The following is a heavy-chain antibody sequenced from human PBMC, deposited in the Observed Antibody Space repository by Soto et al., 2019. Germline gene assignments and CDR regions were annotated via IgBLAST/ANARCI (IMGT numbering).Heavy chain of an antibody. Sequence: SETLSLTCTFSGGSISSYYWSWIRQPPGKGLEWIGYIYYSGSTNYNPSLKSRVTISVDTSKNQFSLKLSSVTAADTAVYYCARHEDYYGSGSYLSWFDPWGQGTQVTVSS. J-gene: IGHJ5*02. CDR3: ARHEDYYGSGSYLSWFDP. CDR2: IYYSGST. D-gene: IGHD3-10*01. CDR1: GGSISSYY. V-gene: IGHV4-59*08.